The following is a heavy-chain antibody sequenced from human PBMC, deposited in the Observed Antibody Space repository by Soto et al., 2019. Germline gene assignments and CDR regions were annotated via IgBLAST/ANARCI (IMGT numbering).Heavy chain of an antibody. V-gene: IGHV4-39*02. Sequence: QLQLQESGPGLVKPSETLSLTCVVSGDSMTRGSYYWAWIRQPPGKGLEWIGSFYYTGSTNYNPSLTGRFTVSADTSNNHLSLRLTSVTAADTAVYYCASRLDLGNGYFTAPMDVWGKGTTFAVPS. CDR1: GDSMTRGSYY. D-gene: IGHD3-3*01. J-gene: IGHJ6*03. CDR2: FYYTGST. CDR3: ASRLDLGNGYFTAPMDV.